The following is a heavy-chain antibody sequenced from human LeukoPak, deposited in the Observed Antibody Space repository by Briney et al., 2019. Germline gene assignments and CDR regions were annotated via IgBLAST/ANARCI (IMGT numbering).Heavy chain of an antibody. CDR1: GFTFGSYA. D-gene: IGHD3-3*01. J-gene: IGHJ6*03. CDR3: AKDNRFAFWSGYTYFMDV. CDR2: ISGSGGST. V-gene: IGHV3-23*01. Sequence: GGSLRLSCAASGFTFGSYAMSWVRQAPGKGLEWVSAISGSGGSTYYADSVKGRFTISRDNFKNTLYLQMNSLRAEDTAVYYCAKDNRFAFWSGYTYFMDVWGKGTTVTVSS.